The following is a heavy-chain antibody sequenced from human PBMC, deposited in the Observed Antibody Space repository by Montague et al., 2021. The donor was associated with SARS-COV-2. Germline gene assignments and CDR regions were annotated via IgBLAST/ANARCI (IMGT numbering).Heavy chain of an antibody. D-gene: IGHD1-14*01. Sequence: CAISGDSVSSHIAAWNWIRRSPSRGLEWLGRTYYRSKWYNDYAVSVRSRITISPDTSKNQFSLQLNSVTPEDTAVYYCTQERGPGRTTWHYFDYRGQGTLVTVTS. CDR1: GDSVSSHIAA. V-gene: IGHV6-1*01. CDR3: TQERGPGRTTWHYFDY. J-gene: IGHJ4*02. CDR2: TYYRSKWYN.